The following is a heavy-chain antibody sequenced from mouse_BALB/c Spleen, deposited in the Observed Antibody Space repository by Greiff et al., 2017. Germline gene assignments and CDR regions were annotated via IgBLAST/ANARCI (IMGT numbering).Heavy chain of an antibody. CDR1: GFNIKDTY. Sequence: EVKLVESGAELVKPGASVKLSCTASGFNIKDTYMHWVKQRPEQGLEWIGRIDPANGNTKYDPKFQGKATITADTSSNTAYLQLSSLTSEDTAVYYCARSPQDYWGQGTSVTVSS. CDR2: IDPANGNT. CDR3: ARSPQDY. D-gene: IGHD6-1*01. V-gene: IGHV14-3*02. J-gene: IGHJ4*01.